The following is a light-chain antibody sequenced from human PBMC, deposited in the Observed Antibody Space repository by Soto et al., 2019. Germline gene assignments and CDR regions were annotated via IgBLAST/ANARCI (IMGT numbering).Light chain of an antibody. J-gene: IGKJ1*01. V-gene: IGKV3D-11*03. Sequence: EIVLTQSPATLSSFPGERVTLSCRASQAVNTRLAWYQHKPGQAPRLLIYLTSNRAAGIPARFSGSGSGTDFTLTINSLSPEDFAIYYCHQRHSWPRTFGQGTKVDIK. CDR1: QAVNTR. CDR3: HQRHSWPRT. CDR2: LTS.